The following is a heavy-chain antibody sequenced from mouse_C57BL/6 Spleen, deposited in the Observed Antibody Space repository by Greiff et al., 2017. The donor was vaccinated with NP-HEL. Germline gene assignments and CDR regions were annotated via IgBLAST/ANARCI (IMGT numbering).Heavy chain of an antibody. CDR1: GYAFTNYL. Sequence: QVQLQQSGAELVRPGTSVKVSCKASGYAFTNYLIEWVKQRPGQGLEWIGVINPGSGGTNYNEKFKGKATLTADKSSSTAYMQLSSLTSEDSAVYFCAREGYDYYPYAYWGQGTLVTVAA. J-gene: IGHJ3*01. V-gene: IGHV1-54*01. CDR3: AREGYDYYPYAY. CDR2: INPGSGGT. D-gene: IGHD2-4*01.